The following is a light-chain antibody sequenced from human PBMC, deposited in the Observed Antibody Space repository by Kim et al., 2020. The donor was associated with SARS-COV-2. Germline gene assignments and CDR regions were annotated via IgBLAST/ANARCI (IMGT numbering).Light chain of an antibody. CDR1: QGIGNY. J-gene: IGKJ2*01. Sequence: DIQMTQSPSAMSASVGDRVTITCRASQGIGNYLAWFQQKPGKVPERLIYATSSLQSGVPSRFSGSGSGTKFTLTISSLQPEDFATYYCLQHSAYPYTFGQGTEVEIK. CDR2: ATS. V-gene: IGKV1-17*03. CDR3: LQHSAYPYT.